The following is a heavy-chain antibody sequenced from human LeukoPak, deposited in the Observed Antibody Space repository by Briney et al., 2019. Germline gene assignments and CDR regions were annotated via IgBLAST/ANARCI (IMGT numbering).Heavy chain of an antibody. D-gene: IGHD2-15*01. CDR3: ARFCGNCYYGLDV. CDR1: GFTLGPYW. Sequence: GGSLRLSCAASGFTLGPYWMSWVRQAPGRGLEWVANINKDGSEEYYVDSVKGRFTISRDNAKNSLYLQMNSLRAEDTAVYYCARFCGNCYYGLDVWGQGTTVTVSS. J-gene: IGHJ6*02. V-gene: IGHV3-7*04. CDR2: INKDGSEE.